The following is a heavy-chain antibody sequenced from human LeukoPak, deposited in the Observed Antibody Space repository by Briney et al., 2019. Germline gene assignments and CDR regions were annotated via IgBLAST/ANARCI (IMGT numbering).Heavy chain of an antibody. CDR3: AKGTLGSCSGAKCYEFDN. D-gene: IGHD2-8*02. CDR2: IYSGGST. CDR1: GFTVSSNY. Sequence: GGSLRLSCAASGFTVSSNYMSWVRQAPGKGLEWVSVIYSGGSTYYADSVKGRFTISRDNSKNTLYLQMNSLRAEDSALYFCAKGTLGSCSGAKCYEFDNWGQGTLVTVSS. J-gene: IGHJ4*02. V-gene: IGHV3-66*01.